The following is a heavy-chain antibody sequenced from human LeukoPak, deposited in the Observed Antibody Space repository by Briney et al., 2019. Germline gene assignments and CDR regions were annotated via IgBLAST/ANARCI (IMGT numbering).Heavy chain of an antibody. CDR1: GGSISSGSYY. V-gene: IGHV4-61*02. CDR2: IYTSGST. D-gene: IGHD5-24*01. J-gene: IGHJ2*01. Sequence: PSETLSLTCTVSGGSISSGSYYWSWIRQPAGKGLEWIGRIYTSGSTNYNPSLKSRVTISVDTSKNQFSLKLSSVTAADTAVYYCARARRDGYNYYWYFDLWGRGTLVTVSS. CDR3: ARARRDGYNYYWYFDL.